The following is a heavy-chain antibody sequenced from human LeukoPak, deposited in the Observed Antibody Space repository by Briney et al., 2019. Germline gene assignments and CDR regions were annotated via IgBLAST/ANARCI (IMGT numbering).Heavy chain of an antibody. D-gene: IGHD3-10*01. CDR3: ARGRGSYSLDY. J-gene: IGHJ4*02. V-gene: IGHV3-48*01. Sequence: GGSLRLSCAASGFTLSSYNMNWVRQAPGKGLEWVSYISSSSSAIYYADSVKGRFTISRDNAKNSLYLQMNSLRAEDTAVYNCARGRGSYSLDYWGQGTLVTVSS. CDR2: ISSSSSAI. CDR1: GFTLSSYN.